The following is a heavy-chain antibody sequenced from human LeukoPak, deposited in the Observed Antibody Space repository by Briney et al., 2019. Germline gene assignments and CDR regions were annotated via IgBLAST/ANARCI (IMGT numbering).Heavy chain of an antibody. CDR1: GGSFSGYY. CDR3: ARGQEYSSGWYYYYGMDV. D-gene: IGHD6-19*01. V-gene: IGHV4-34*01. Sequence: SETLSLTCAVYGGSFSGYYWSWIRQPPGEGLEWIGEINHSGSTNYNPSLKSRVTISVDTSKNQFSLKLSSVTAADTAVYYCARGQEYSSGWYYYYGMDVWGQGTTVTVSS. CDR2: INHSGST. J-gene: IGHJ6*02.